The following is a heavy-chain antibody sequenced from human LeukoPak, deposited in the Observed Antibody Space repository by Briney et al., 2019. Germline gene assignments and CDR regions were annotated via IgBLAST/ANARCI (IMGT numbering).Heavy chain of an antibody. CDR3: ARVGLYSSGYYYFADWTDY. CDR2: IYSGGST. J-gene: IGHJ4*02. Sequence: GGSLRLSCAASGFTVSSNYMSWVRQAPGKGLEWVSVIYSGGSTYYADSVKGRFTISRDNSKNTLYLQMNSLRAEDTAVYYCARVGLYSSGYYYFADWTDYWGQGTLVTVSS. D-gene: IGHD3-22*01. CDR1: GFTVSSNY. V-gene: IGHV3-66*01.